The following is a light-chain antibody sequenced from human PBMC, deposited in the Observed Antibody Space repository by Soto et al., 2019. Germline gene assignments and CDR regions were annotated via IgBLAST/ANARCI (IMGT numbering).Light chain of an antibody. J-gene: IGLJ2*01. CDR2: GNT. CDR3: QSYDNSLFTPV. Sequence: QSVLTQPPSVSGAPGQRVTISCTGSSANIGADYNVHWYQQLPGSAPKLLIYGNTNRPSGVPDRFSGSKSGTSASLAITGLQAEDEADYYCQSYDNSLFTPVFGGGTKPTVL. V-gene: IGLV1-40*01. CDR1: SANIGADYN.